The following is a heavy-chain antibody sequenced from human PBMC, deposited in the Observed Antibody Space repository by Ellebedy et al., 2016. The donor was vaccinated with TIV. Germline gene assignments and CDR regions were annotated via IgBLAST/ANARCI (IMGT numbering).Heavy chain of an antibody. CDR1: GGSISRSSYY. CDR3: ARWFGELLYVRWFDP. Sequence: SETLSLTCTVSGGSISRSSYYWGWIRQPPGKGLEWIGSIYYTGSTDYNPSLKSRVAMSADTSKNQFSLRRSSVTAADTAVYYCARWFGELLYVRWFDPWGQGTLVTVSS. V-gene: IGHV4-39*01. D-gene: IGHD3-10*01. CDR2: IYYTGST. J-gene: IGHJ5*02.